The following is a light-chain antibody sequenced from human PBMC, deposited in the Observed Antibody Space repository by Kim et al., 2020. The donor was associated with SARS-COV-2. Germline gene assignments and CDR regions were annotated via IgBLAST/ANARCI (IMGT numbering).Light chain of an antibody. Sequence: DIQMTQSPSTLSASVGDRVTITCRASHSISSWLAWYQQKPGKVPNLLIYKASTLETGVPSRFSGSGSGTEFALTISSLQPDDFATYYCQHYNDYSGTFGQGTKVEIK. CDR1: HSISSW. V-gene: IGKV1-5*03. CDR2: KAS. CDR3: QHYNDYSGT. J-gene: IGKJ1*01.